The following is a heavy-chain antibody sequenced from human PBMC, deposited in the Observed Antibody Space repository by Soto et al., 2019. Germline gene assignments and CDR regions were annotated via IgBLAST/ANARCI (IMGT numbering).Heavy chain of an antibody. Sequence: EVRLVDSGGGLVQPGGSLRLSCAASGFTFSSYSMIWVRQAPGKGLEWVSYISSGSSTIYYADSVKGRFTVSRDNAKNSLYLQMNSLRDEDTAVYYCTRVRQLGLDYWGQGTLVTVSS. CDR1: GFTFSSYS. V-gene: IGHV3-48*02. CDR3: TRVRQLGLDY. CDR2: ISSGSSTI. J-gene: IGHJ4*02. D-gene: IGHD1-1*01.